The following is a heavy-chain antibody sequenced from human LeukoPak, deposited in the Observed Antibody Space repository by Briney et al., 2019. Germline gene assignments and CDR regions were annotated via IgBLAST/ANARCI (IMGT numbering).Heavy chain of an antibody. J-gene: IGHJ3*01. CDR3: ARSGSKPSGGAFDL. CDR1: GASINTYY. V-gene: IGHV4-59*08. Sequence: SDTLSLTCTVSGASINTYYWSWIRQPPGKGLQWIAYLYYSGSNNFHPSLRSRLTISVDTSKNQCSLKLNSVTAADTALYYCARSGSKPSGGAFDLWGQGTMVTVSS. D-gene: IGHD1-26*01. CDR2: LYYSGSN.